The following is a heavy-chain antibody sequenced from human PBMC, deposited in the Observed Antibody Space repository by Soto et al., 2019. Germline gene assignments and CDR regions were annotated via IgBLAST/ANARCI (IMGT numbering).Heavy chain of an antibody. V-gene: IGHV3-30*03. Sequence: QVHLVESGGGVVQPGRSLRLSCAASGFSFSSSAMHWVRQAPGKGLEWVAVTSYNENEKYYADSVEGRFAISRDNSKKTLYLQMNSLRAEDTALYYCARGYYDFWSGSDWGQGTLVTVSS. J-gene: IGHJ4*02. D-gene: IGHD3-3*01. CDR3: ARGYYDFWSGSD. CDR1: GFSFSSSA. CDR2: TSYNENEK.